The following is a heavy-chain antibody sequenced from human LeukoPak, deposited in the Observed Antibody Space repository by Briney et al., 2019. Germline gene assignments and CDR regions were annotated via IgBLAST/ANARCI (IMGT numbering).Heavy chain of an antibody. CDR3: PRERTRGCNGDICLDGFDI. D-gene: IGHD2-15*01. CDR2: IGVDDDT. V-gene: IGHV3-13*01. Sequence: GGSLRLSCVASGLTFNNQDMHWVRQSAGKGLEWVSAIGVDDDTYYSASVKGRFTISRENARNSLYLQMNSLRAEDTAVYYCPRERTRGCNGDICLDGFDIWGRGTKVTVSS. CDR1: GLTFNNQD. J-gene: IGHJ3*02.